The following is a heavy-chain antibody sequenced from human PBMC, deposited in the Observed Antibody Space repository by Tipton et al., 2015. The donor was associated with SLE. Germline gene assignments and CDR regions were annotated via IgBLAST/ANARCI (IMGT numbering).Heavy chain of an antibody. V-gene: IGHV4-61*02. D-gene: IGHD4-11*01. CDR1: GGSISSGSYY. J-gene: IGHJ6*03. CDR3: TRDRGGDYSQYYFYYMDV. CDR2: IYTSGST. Sequence: TLSLTCTVPGGSISSGSYYWSWIRQPAGKALEWIGRIYTSGSTNYNPSLKSRVTISADTSKNQFSLKLSSVIVADTAVYYCTRDRGGDYSQYYFYYMDVWGKGTTVTVSS.